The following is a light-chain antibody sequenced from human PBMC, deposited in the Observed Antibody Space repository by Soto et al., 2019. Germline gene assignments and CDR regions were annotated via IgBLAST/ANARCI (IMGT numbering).Light chain of an antibody. Sequence: EIVLTQSPGTLSLSPGERATLSCRASQSVSSSYLAWYQQKPGQAPRLLIYGASSRATGIPDRFSGSGSGTDFTLTISILEPEDVAVDYCPQYGSSPWSFGQGTKVEIK. CDR3: PQYGSSPWS. CDR2: GAS. CDR1: QSVSSSY. V-gene: IGKV3-20*01. J-gene: IGKJ1*01.